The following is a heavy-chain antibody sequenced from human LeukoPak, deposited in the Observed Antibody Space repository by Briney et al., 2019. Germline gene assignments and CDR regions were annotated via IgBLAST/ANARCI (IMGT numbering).Heavy chain of an antibody. J-gene: IGHJ4*02. CDR1: GFTFSNCA. V-gene: IGHV3-23*01. CDR2: IRSDSATT. Sequence: GGSLRLSCAASGFTFSNCARTWVRQAPGQGLEWVSTIRSDSATTAYADSVKGRFTISRDNSKNTLYLQMNSQRAEDTAVYYCAKVYHDSGCLIDYWGQGTLVTVSS. CDR3: AKVYHDSGCLIDY. D-gene: IGHD6-19*01.